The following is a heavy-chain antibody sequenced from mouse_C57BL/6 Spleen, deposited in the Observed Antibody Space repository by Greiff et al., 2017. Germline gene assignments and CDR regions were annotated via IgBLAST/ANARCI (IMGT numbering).Heavy chain of an antibody. CDR1: GFTFSDYY. J-gene: IGHJ4*01. CDR3: ARDGDYVGAMDY. CDR2: INCDGSST. D-gene: IGHD2-13*01. V-gene: IGHV5-16*01. Sequence: EVQRVESEGGLVQPGSSMKLSCTASGFTFSDYYMAWVRQVPEKGLEWVANINCDGSSTYYLDSLKSRFTISRDNAKNMLYLQMSSLQSEDTATYYCARDGDYVGAMDYWGQGTSVTVSS.